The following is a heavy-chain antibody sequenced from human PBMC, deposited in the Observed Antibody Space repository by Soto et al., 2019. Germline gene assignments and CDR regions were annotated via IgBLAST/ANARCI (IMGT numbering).Heavy chain of an antibody. V-gene: IGHV4-39*01. Sequence: SETLSLTCTVSGGSISSSSYYWGWIRQPPGKGLEWIGSIYYSGSTYYNPSLKSRVTISVDTSKNQFSLKLSSVTAADTAVYYCARHYFLQTPQDYGDSTSHYYYYYYMDVWGKGTTVTVSS. D-gene: IGHD4-17*01. J-gene: IGHJ6*03. CDR3: ARHYFLQTPQDYGDSTSHYYYYYYMDV. CDR1: GGSISSSSYY. CDR2: IYYSGST.